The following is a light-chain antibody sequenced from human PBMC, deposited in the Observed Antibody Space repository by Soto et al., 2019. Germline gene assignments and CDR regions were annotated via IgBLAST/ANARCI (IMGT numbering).Light chain of an antibody. J-gene: IGKJ1*01. CDR2: DAS. Sequence: EIVMTQSPATLSVSPGERATLPCRATESVVSNYLAWYQLKPGQAPRLLIYDASSRDTGIPDRFSGSGSGTDCTLTLSRLEPEDFEVYYCQQYGSIPWTFGQGTKVDIK. V-gene: IGKV3-20*01. CDR3: QQYGSIPWT. CDR1: ESVVSNY.